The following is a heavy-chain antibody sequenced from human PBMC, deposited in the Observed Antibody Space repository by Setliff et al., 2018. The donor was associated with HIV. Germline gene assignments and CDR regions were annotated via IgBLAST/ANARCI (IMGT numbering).Heavy chain of an antibody. CDR2: INTATGDT. CDR3: ARGSTSSWSYHYMDV. CDR1: GYTFTNYA. V-gene: IGHV1-3*04. D-gene: IGHD6-6*01. Sequence: GASVKVSCKTSGYTFTNYAMHWVRQAPGQSLEWMGWINTATGDTKYSERFRDRITIFRDTSANTAYVDLGSLRSEDTAVYYCARGSTSSWSYHYMDVWGKGTTVTVSS. J-gene: IGHJ6*03.